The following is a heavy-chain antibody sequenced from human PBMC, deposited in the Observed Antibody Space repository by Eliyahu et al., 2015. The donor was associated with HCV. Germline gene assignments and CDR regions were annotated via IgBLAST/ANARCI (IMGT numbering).Heavy chain of an antibody. V-gene: IGHV4-39*01. D-gene: IGHD3-22*01. CDR2: FYYSGSS. CDR3: ARHEYYDPWFDF. J-gene: IGHJ4*02. Sequence: QPQLQESGPGLVKPSETLSLTCVVTGXSXSRSNYYWAWIRQPPGKGLEWIGTFYYSGSSYYNPSLKSRVTISVDTSKNQFSLKLSSVTAADTAVYFCARHEYYDPWFDFWGQGTLVTVSS. CDR1: GXSXSRSNYY.